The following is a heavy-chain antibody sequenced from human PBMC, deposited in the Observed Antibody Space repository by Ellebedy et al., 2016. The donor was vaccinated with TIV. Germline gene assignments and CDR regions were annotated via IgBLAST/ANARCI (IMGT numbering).Heavy chain of an antibody. CDR2: IKQDGSEK. D-gene: IGHD5-18*01. Sequence: PGGSLRLSCAASGFTFSSYWMSWVRQAPGKGLEWVANIKQDGSEKYYVDSVKGRFTISRDNAKNSLYLQMNSLRAEDTAVYYCARGMVQLWSGYYYYGMDVWGQGTTVTVSS. V-gene: IGHV3-7*03. CDR3: ARGMVQLWSGYYYYGMDV. J-gene: IGHJ6*02. CDR1: GFTFSSYW.